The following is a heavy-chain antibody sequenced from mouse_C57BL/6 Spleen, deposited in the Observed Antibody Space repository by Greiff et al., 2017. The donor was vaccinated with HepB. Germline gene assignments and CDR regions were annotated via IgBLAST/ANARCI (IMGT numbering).Heavy chain of an antibody. Sequence: QVQLQQPGAELVRPGSSVKLSCKASGYTFTSYWMHWVKQRPIQGLEWIGNIDPSDSETHYNQKFKDKATLTVDKSSSTAYMQRSSLTSEDSAVYYCLEMHHTAQATFAYWGQGTLVTVSA. CDR3: LEMHHTAQATFAY. CDR1: GYTFTSYW. CDR2: IDPSDSET. D-gene: IGHD3-2*02. V-gene: IGHV1-52*01. J-gene: IGHJ3*01.